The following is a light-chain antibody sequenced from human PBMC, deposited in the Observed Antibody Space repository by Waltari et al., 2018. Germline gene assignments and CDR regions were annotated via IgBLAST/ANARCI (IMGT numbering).Light chain of an antibody. V-gene: IGLV2-14*03. CDR1: TYDIGYYDY. J-gene: IGLJ3*02. CDR2: DVR. CDR3: SSHTTRSTWV. Sequence: QSALTQPASVSGSPGQSITISCTGTTYDIGYYDYVSWYQQHLGRAPQLIIYDVRGRPSGVSDRFSGSKSGNTASLIISGLQADDEADYYCSSHTTRSTWVFGGGTKLTVL.